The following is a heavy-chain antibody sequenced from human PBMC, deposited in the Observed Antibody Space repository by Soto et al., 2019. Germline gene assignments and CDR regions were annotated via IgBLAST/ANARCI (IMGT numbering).Heavy chain of an antibody. V-gene: IGHV3-74*01. CDR2: IYSDGSGT. J-gene: IGHJ4*02. CDR3: ATLNSFGSDY. Sequence: GGSLRLSCAASGFTFSNFWMHWVRQAPGKGRVWVSRIYSDGSGTTYADSVKGRFIISRDNAKSTLYLQMNSLRAEDTAVYYCATLNSFGSDYWGRGTLVTVSS. CDR1: GFTFSNFW. D-gene: IGHD5-18*01.